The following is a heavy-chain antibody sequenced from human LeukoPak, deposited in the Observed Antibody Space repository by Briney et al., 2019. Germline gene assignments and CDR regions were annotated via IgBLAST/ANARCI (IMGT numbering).Heavy chain of an antibody. Sequence: GGSLRLSCAASGFTFSSYWMSWVRQAPGKGLEWVANIKQDGSVKYYVDSVKGRFTISRDNAKNSLYLQMNSLRAEDTAVYYCAREDIVVVPAAHSYFDYWGQGTLVTVSS. CDR2: IKQDGSVK. V-gene: IGHV3-7*01. D-gene: IGHD2-2*01. CDR3: AREDIVVVPAAHSYFDY. J-gene: IGHJ4*02. CDR1: GFTFSSYW.